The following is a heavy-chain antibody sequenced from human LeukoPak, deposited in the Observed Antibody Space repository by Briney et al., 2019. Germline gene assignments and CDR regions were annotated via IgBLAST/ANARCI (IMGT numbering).Heavy chain of an antibody. Sequence: ASVKVSCKASGYTFTSYYMHWVRQAPGQGLEWMGWINPNSGGTNYAQKFQGRVTMTRDTSISTAYMELSRLRSDDTAVYYCARWASCSSTSCYYYYYYMDVWGKGTTVTVSS. CDR3: ARWASCSSTSCYYYYYYMDV. J-gene: IGHJ6*03. CDR1: GYTFTSYY. CDR2: INPNSGGT. V-gene: IGHV1-2*02. D-gene: IGHD2-2*01.